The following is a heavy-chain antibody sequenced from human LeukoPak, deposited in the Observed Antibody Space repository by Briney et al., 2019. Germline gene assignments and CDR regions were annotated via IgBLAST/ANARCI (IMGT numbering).Heavy chain of an antibody. CDR1: GGSISSYY. V-gene: IGHV4-59*01. Sequence: SETLSLTCTVSGGSISSYYWSWIRQPPGEGLEGFGYIYYSGSTNYNPSLKSRVTISVDTSKNQFSLKLSSVTAADTAVYYCARHSLGSGWTYFDYWGQGTLVTVSS. CDR2: IYYSGST. D-gene: IGHD6-19*01. CDR3: ARHSLGSGWTYFDY. J-gene: IGHJ4*02.